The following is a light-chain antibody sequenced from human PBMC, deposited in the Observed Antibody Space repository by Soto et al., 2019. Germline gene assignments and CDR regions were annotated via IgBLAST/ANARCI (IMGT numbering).Light chain of an antibody. CDR2: DVT. V-gene: IGLV2-14*01. CDR1: SSDIGGYNY. J-gene: IGLJ2*01. Sequence: QSVLTQPASVSGSPGQSITISCTGSSSDIGGYNYVSWYQQHPGKAPKLIIYDVTYRPSGLSYRFSASKSGSTASLTISGLQPEDEADYCSSYSGSTTHILFGGGTQLTVL. CDR3: SSYSGSTTHIL.